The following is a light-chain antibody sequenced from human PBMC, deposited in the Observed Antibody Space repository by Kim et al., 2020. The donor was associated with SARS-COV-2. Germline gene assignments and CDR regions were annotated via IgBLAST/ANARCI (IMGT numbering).Light chain of an antibody. CDR1: SSNIGNSY. CDR3: GTWDGSLSAWV. Sequence: QSALTQPPSVSAAPGQKVSISCSGSSSNIGNSYVSWYQQLPGTAPQLLIYDNTRRPSGIPDRFSGSKSGTSATLGITGLQSGDEADYYCGTWDGSLSAWVFGGGTQLTVL. CDR2: DNT. V-gene: IGLV1-51*01. J-gene: IGLJ2*01.